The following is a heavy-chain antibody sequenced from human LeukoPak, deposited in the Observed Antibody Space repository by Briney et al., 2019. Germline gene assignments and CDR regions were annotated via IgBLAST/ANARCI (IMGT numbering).Heavy chain of an antibody. V-gene: IGHV3-74*01. D-gene: IGHD2-21*02. CDR3: AKHRRSSLVTTYFDA. Sequence: GGSLRLSCVASAFTFNNYWMHWVRQAPGKGLVWVSRIKGDGSSTNYADSVKGRFTISRDNSKNTLYLQLNSLRLNDTAIFYCAKHRRSSLVTTYFDAWGQGILVAVSS. J-gene: IGHJ4*02. CDR1: AFTFNNYW. CDR2: IKGDGSST.